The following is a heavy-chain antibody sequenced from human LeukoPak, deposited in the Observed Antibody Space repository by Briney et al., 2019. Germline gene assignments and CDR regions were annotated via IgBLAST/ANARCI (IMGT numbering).Heavy chain of an antibody. CDR2: ISGSGGDT. J-gene: IGHJ3*02. D-gene: IGHD2-2*02. CDR3: ARPVPAAISPDAFDI. Sequence: GGSLRLSCAASGFTFSSYPMSWVRQAPGKGLEWVSAISGSGGDTYYADSVKGRFTISRDNSKNTLDLQMNSLRAEDTAVYYCARPVPAAISPDAFDIWGQGTMVTVSS. V-gene: IGHV3-23*01. CDR1: GFTFSSYP.